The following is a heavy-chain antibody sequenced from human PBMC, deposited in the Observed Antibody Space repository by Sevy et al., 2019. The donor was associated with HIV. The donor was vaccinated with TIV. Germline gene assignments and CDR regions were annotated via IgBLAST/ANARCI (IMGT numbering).Heavy chain of an antibody. D-gene: IGHD2-21*02. Sequence: GGSLRLSCAASGLNFDDYGMSWVRQAPGKGLEWVSAINWNGVGTSYTDSVKGRFTISRDNAKNSLYVQMNSLRAEDTALYYGARERSCGGDCYYFDYWGQGTLVTVSS. CDR1: GLNFDDYG. V-gene: IGHV3-20*04. J-gene: IGHJ4*02. CDR3: ARERSCGGDCYYFDY. CDR2: INWNGVGT.